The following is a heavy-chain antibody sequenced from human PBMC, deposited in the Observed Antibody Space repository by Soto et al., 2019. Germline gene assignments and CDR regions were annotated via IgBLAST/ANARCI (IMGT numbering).Heavy chain of an antibody. D-gene: IGHD3-3*01. CDR1: GYPVTAYY. Sequence: QLHLVQSGAVVKKPGASVTVSCSASGYPVTAYYMHWVRQAPGRGLEWMGGINPATGAAKYTQTFQGRVTMTRDTSTNRVFMELSGLTSEDTAVFSCARGGGVGVAGSAAFDMWGQGTLVTVSS. V-gene: IGHV1-2*02. CDR3: ARGGGVGVAGSAAFDM. CDR2: INPATGAA. J-gene: IGHJ3*02.